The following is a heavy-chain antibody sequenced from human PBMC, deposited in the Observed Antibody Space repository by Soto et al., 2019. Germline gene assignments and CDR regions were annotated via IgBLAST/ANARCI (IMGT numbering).Heavy chain of an antibody. D-gene: IGHD2-8*01. CDR2: ISYDGSNK. CDR1: GFTFSSYA. Sequence: GGSLRLSCAASGFTFSSYAMHWVRQAPGKGLEWVAVISYDGSNKYYADSVKGRFTISRDNSKNTLYLQMNSLRAEDTAVYYCAREVELMVYATGYYGMDVWGQGTTVTVSS. J-gene: IGHJ6*02. CDR3: AREVELMVYATGYYGMDV. V-gene: IGHV3-30-3*01.